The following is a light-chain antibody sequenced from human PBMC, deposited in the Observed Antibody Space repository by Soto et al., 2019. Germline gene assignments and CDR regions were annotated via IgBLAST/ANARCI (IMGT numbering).Light chain of an antibody. Sequence: DIQMTQSPSSLSASVGDRVTITCRASESISDYLNWYQQKLGKAPKLLIYGASNLQSGVPSRFSGSGSGTVYTLTIGSLQPEDFATYYCQQSYSTPLTFGGGTKVEIK. CDR3: QQSYSTPLT. V-gene: IGKV1-39*01. J-gene: IGKJ4*01. CDR1: ESISDY. CDR2: GAS.